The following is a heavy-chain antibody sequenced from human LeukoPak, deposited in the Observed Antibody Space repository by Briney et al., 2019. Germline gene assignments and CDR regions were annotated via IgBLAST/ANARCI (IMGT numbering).Heavy chain of an antibody. CDR1: GGSITNLNYY. V-gene: IGHV4-61*02. CDR3: AGRGSSSGTFDI. J-gene: IGHJ3*02. D-gene: IGHD2-2*01. Sequence: PSETLSLTCTVSGGSITNLNYYWTWIRQPAGKRLEWIGRIYTSGGTNYNPSLKSRVTMSVDKSKNQISLHLASLTAADTALYYCAGRGSSSGTFDIWGPGTFVTVSS. CDR2: IYTSGGT.